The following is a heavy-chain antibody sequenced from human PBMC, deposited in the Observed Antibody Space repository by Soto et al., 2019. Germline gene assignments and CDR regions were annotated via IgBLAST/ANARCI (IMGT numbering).Heavy chain of an antibody. D-gene: IGHD3-9*01. V-gene: IGHV4-30-2*01. CDR3: ARQPRGYDILTGYFPRGMDV. CDR2: MYHSGST. Sequence: PSETLSLTCAVSGGSISIGGYSWSWIRQPPGKGLEWIGYMYHSGSTYYNPSLKSRVTISIDRSKNQFSLKLSSVTAADTAVYYCARQPRGYDILTGYFPRGMDVWGQGTTVTVSS. CDR1: GGSISIGGYS. J-gene: IGHJ6*02.